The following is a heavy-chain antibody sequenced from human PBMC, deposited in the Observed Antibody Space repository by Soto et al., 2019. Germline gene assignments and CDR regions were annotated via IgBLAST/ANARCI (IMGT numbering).Heavy chain of an antibody. Sequence: GGSLRLSCAASGFTFSSYWMSWVRQAPGKGLEWVANIKQDGSEKYYVDSVKGRFTISRDNAKNSLYLQMNSLRAEDTAVYYCARDCSSTSCYYYYGMDVWGQGTTVTVSS. CDR2: IKQDGSEK. CDR1: GFTFSSYW. V-gene: IGHV3-7*01. D-gene: IGHD2-2*01. J-gene: IGHJ6*02. CDR3: ARDCSSTSCYYYYGMDV.